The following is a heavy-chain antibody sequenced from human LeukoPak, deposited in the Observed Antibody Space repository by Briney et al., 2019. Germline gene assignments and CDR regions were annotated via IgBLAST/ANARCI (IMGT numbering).Heavy chain of an antibody. V-gene: IGHV4-59*01. CDR3: ARVSVVYGMDV. Sequence: SETLSLTCSVSGGSISSDYWSWIRQPPGKGLEWIGYMYYTGSTNYNPSFKSRVTISVATSKTQFSLKVSSVTPADTAVYYCARVSVVYGMDVWGQGITVTASS. D-gene: IGHD5/OR15-5a*01. J-gene: IGHJ6*02. CDR2: MYYTGST. CDR1: GGSISSDY.